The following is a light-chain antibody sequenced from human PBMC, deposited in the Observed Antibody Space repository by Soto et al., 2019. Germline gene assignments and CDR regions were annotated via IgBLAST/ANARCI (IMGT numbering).Light chain of an antibody. CDR2: DAS. CDR1: QSISSW. J-gene: IGKJ2*01. CDR3: QQYNSYSPYT. V-gene: IGKV1-5*01. Sequence: DIQMTQSPSTLSASVGDRVTITCRASQSISSWLAWYQQKPGKAPELLIYDASSLESGVPSRFSGSGSGTEFTLTISSLQPDDFAAYYCQQYNSYSPYTFGQGTKVEIK.